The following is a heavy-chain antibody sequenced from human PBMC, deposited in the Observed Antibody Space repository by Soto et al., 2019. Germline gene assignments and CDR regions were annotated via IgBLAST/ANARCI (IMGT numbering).Heavy chain of an antibody. CDR2: ISYSGST. D-gene: IGHD2-15*01. Sequence: PSETLSLTCTVSGDSISGGDHYWSWIRQPPGKGLEWIGYISYSGSTYYNSSLKGRVSMLVDTSKNQFSLTLHSVTAADTAVYFCARTRDILNYYLAYWGQGTLVTVSS. CDR1: GDSISGGDHY. CDR3: ARTRDILNYYLAY. V-gene: IGHV4-30-4*01. J-gene: IGHJ4*02.